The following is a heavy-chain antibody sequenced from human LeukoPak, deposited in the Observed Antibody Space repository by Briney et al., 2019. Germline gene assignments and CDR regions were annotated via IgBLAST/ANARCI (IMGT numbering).Heavy chain of an antibody. CDR3: ARQGRVTGTTSFDY. CDR2: INHSGST. D-gene: IGHD1-14*01. V-gene: IGHV4-34*01. CDR1: GGSFSGYY. Sequence: SETLSLTCAVSGGSFSGYYWSWIRQPPGKGLEWIGEINHSGSTNYNPSLKSRVTISVDTSKNRFSLKLSSVTAADTAVYYCARQGRVTGTTSFDYWGQGTLVTVSS. J-gene: IGHJ4*02.